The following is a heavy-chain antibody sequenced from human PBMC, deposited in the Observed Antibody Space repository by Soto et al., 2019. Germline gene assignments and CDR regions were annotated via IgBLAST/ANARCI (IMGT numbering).Heavy chain of an antibody. CDR2: ISPKSGNT. J-gene: IGHJ6*02. Sequence: QVHLVQSGAEVKKPGASVNVSCKTSGYTFTRNGISWVRQAPGQGLEWMGWISPKSGNTKYAQKFQGRVIMTTDTSTSTAYMELRSLRSDDTAVYFCVKDRDSNSWPSRDVWGPGTTVTVS. CDR3: VKDRDSNSWPSRDV. D-gene: IGHD3-22*01. V-gene: IGHV1-18*01. CDR1: GYTFTRNG.